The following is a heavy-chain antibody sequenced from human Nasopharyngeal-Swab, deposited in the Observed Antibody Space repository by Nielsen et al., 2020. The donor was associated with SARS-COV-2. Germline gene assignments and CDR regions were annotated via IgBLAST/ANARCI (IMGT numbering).Heavy chain of an antibody. Sequence: GGSLRLSCAASGFTFSGYGMHWVRQAPGTGLEWVAVLSYDGSNKYYADSVKGRFTISRDNSKNTLYLQMNSLRAEDTAVYYCARGAVGGLRDRFDPWGQGTLVTVSS. D-gene: IGHD1-26*01. CDR1: GFTFSGYG. J-gene: IGHJ5*02. CDR3: ARGAVGGLRDRFDP. CDR2: LSYDGSNK. V-gene: IGHV3-30*03.